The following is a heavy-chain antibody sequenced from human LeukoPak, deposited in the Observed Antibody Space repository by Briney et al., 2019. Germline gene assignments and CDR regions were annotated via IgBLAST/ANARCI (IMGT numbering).Heavy chain of an antibody. V-gene: IGHV4-34*01. CDR3: ARENSAFYYYGMDV. D-gene: IGHD4-23*01. CDR1: GGSFSGYY. Sequence: MTSETLSLTCAVYGGSFSGYYWSWIRQPPGKGLEWIGEINHSGSTNYNPSLKSRVTISVDTSKNQFSLKLSSVTAADTAVYYCARENSAFYYYGMDVWGQGTTVTVSS. CDR2: INHSGST. J-gene: IGHJ6*02.